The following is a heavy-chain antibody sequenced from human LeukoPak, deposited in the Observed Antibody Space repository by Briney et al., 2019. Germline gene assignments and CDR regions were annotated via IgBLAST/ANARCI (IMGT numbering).Heavy chain of an antibody. Sequence: ASVKVSCKASGGTFSSYAISWVRQAPGQGLEWMGGIIPIFGTANYAQKFQGRVTITADESTSTAHMELSSLRSEDTAVYYCARTSGDIVATMKDDYWGQGTLVTVSS. CDR2: IIPIFGTA. J-gene: IGHJ4*02. V-gene: IGHV1-69*13. D-gene: IGHD5-12*01. CDR1: GGTFSSYA. CDR3: ARTSGDIVATMKDDY.